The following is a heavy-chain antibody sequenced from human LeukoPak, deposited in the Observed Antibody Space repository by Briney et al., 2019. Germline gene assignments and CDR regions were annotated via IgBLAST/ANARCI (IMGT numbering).Heavy chain of an antibody. J-gene: IGHJ6*02. CDR3: ARRAPPEYSSSKGYYGVDV. D-gene: IGHD6-13*01. CDR1: GGTFSSYA. Sequence: SVKVSCKASGGTFSSYAISWVRQAPGQGLEWMGRIIPILGIANYAQKFQGRVTITADKSTSTAYMELSSLRSEDTAVYYCARRAPPEYSSSKGYYGVDVWGQGTTVTVSS. CDR2: IIPILGIA. V-gene: IGHV1-69*04.